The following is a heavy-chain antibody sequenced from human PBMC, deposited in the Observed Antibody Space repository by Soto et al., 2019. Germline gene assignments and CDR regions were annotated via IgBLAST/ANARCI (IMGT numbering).Heavy chain of an antibody. CDR2: IYYSGNT. CDR3: AKRGYSFAYFPFDE. V-gene: IGHV4-39*01. J-gene: IGHJ4*02. Sequence: QLQLQESGPGLVKPSETLSLTCTVSNGSISSSSYYWGWIRQPPGKGLEWIGLIYYSGNTYHNPSLRSRFTVSVTTSKDQFSLSMRSAAAADAALYYCAKRGYSFAYFPFDEWGQGTLVTVSS. CDR1: NGSISSSSYY. D-gene: IGHD5-18*01.